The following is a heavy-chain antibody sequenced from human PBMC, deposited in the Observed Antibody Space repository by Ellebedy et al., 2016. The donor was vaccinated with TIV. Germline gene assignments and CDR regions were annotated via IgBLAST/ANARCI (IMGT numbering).Heavy chain of an antibody. J-gene: IGHJ4*02. CDR3: AREPYGGYY. CDR2: IFSSGTT. CDR1: GGSMNSYY. D-gene: IGHD4-23*01. Sequence: SETLSLTCTVSGGSMNSYYWSWIRQPPGKRPEWIGYIFSSGTTNYNPSLQSRVTISIDTSTIHFSLRLTSLTAADTAAYYCAREPYGGYYWGQGALVTVSS. V-gene: IGHV4-59*01.